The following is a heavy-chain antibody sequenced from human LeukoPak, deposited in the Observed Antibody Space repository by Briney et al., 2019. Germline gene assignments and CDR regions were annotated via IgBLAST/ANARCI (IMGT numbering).Heavy chain of an antibody. D-gene: IGHD4-17*01. CDR3: AREKHDYGDYSFDY. CDR1: GFTVSSNY. Sequence: GGSLRLSCAASGFTVSSNYMSWVRQAPGKGLEWVSVIYSGGSTYYADSVKGRFTISRDNSKNTLYLQMNSLRAEDTAVYYCAREKHDYGDYSFDYWGQGTLVTVSS. CDR2: IYSGGST. J-gene: IGHJ4*02. V-gene: IGHV3-66*02.